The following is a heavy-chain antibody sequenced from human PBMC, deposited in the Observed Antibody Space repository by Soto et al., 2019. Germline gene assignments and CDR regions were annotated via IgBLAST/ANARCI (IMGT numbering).Heavy chain of an antibody. CDR2: INGDGSST. Sequence: PGGSLRLSCAASGVTFSTYWMHWVRQAPGKGLVWVSRINGDGSSTAYADSVKGRFTISRDNAKKTLFLQMNSLRAEDTAVYYCARDLGSWGQGTLVTVSS. D-gene: IGHD3-16*01. V-gene: IGHV3-74*01. CDR1: GVTFSTYW. J-gene: IGHJ5*02. CDR3: ARDLGS.